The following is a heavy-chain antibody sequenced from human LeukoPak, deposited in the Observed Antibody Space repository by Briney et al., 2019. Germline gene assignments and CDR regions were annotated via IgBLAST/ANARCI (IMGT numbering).Heavy chain of an antibody. V-gene: IGHV4-39*01. D-gene: IGHD5-24*01. Sequence: SETLSLTCTVSGGSISSSSYYWGWIRQPPGKGLEWIGSIYCSGSTYYNPSLKSRVTISVDTSKNQFSLKLSSVTAADTAVYYCATGDSMATPGVGYYYYYYGMDVWGQGTTVTVSS. CDR2: IYCSGST. J-gene: IGHJ6*02. CDR1: GGSISSSSYY. CDR3: ATGDSMATPGVGYYYYYYGMDV.